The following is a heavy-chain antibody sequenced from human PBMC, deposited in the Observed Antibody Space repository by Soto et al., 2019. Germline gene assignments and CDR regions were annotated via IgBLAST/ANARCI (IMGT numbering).Heavy chain of an antibody. CDR2: ISAYTDTP. D-gene: IGHD2-2*01. Sequence: ASGEVSCKASGYTFTNFGVTWVRLAPGQGLEWMGWISAYTDTPNYAQKFQGRVTMTIDTSTSTAYMDLRSLTSDDTAVYYCARVIPGVEAWFDPWGQGTLVTVSS. J-gene: IGHJ5*02. CDR3: ARVIPGVEAWFDP. CDR1: GYTFTNFG. V-gene: IGHV1-18*01.